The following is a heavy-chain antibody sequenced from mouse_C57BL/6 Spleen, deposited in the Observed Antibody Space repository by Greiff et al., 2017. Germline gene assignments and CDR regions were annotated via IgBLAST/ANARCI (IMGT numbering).Heavy chain of an antibody. V-gene: IGHV1-82*01. D-gene: IGHD1-1*01. Sequence: QVQLKESGPELVKPGASVKISCKASGYAFSSSWMNWVKQRPGKGLEWIGRIYPGDGDPNYNGKFKGKATLTADKSSSTAYMQLSSLTSEDSAVYFCARKGDLYYGSSYGAMDYWGQGTSVTVSS. CDR1: GYAFSSSW. CDR3: ARKGDLYYGSSYGAMDY. CDR2: IYPGDGDP. J-gene: IGHJ4*01.